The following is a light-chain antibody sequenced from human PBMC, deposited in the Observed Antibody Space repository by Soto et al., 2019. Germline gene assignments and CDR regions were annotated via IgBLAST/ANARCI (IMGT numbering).Light chain of an antibody. CDR3: QSYDSNNHVI. J-gene: IGLJ2*01. V-gene: IGLV6-57*04. CDR1: SGSFASNY. Sequence: NFILTQPHSVSESPGKTVTISCTRSSGSFASNYVQWYQQRPGSAPTAVIYEDKQRPSGVPDRFSGSIDSSSNSASLTISGLKTEDEADYYCQSYDSNNHVIFGGGTKLTVL. CDR2: EDK.